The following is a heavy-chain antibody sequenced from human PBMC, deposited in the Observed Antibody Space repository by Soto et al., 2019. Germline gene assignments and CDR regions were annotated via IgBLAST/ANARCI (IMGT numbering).Heavy chain of an antibody. J-gene: IGHJ4*02. CDR1: RGSISSGGYY. V-gene: IGHV4-31*03. Sequence: QVQLQESGPGLVKPSQTLSLTCTVSRGSISSGGYYWSWIRPHQGKGLEWIGYIYYSRITYSNPSLKSRVTISVDTSKNQFSLTLSSVTVADTAVYYWARVSVACFDCWGQRTLVTVSS. CDR2: IYYSRIT. CDR3: ARVSVACFDC.